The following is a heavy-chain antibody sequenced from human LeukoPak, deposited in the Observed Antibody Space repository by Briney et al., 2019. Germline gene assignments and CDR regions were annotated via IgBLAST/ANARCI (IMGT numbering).Heavy chain of an antibody. V-gene: IGHV3-53*01. Sequence: GGSLRLSCTVSGFTVSTNSMSWVRQAPGKGLEWVSFIYSDNTHYSDSVKGRFTISRDNAKNSLYLQMNSLRAEDTALYYCARMVLWFGESWFDPWGQGTLVTVSS. CDR3: ARMVLWFGESWFDP. CDR2: IYSDNT. CDR1: GFTVSTNS. D-gene: IGHD3-10*01. J-gene: IGHJ5*02.